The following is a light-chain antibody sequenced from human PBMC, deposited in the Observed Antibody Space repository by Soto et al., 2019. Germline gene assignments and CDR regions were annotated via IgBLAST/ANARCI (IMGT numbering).Light chain of an antibody. CDR3: SSYTSSSTFVL. J-gene: IGLJ2*01. CDR1: SSDIGTYNY. Sequence: QSALTQPASVSGSPGQSITISCTGTSSDIGTYNYVSWYQQHPGKVPKLMIYEVSNRPSGVSHRFSGSKSGNTASLTISGLQAEDEADYYCSSYTSSSTFVLFGGGTQLTVL. V-gene: IGLV2-14*01. CDR2: EVS.